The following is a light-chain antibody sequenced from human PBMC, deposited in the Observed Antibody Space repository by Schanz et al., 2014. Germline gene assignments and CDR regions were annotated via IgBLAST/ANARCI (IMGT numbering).Light chain of an antibody. V-gene: IGLV2-14*03. CDR3: SSYASSSSLVV. Sequence: QSALTQPASVSAATGQSITISCSGASSDVGGYYPVSWYQHHPARVPKLIIYDVSNRPSGVSARFSGSKSGNTASLTISGLHAEDEADYYCSSYASSSSLVVFGGGTKLTVL. CDR2: DVS. J-gene: IGLJ2*01. CDR1: SSDVGGYYP.